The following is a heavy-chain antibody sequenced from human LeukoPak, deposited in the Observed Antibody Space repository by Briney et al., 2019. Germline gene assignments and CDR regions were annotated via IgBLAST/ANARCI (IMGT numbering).Heavy chain of an antibody. CDR3: ARGEAVYAVAEYYFDY. V-gene: IGHV3-74*01. CDR2: INSDGSST. CDR1: GFTFSSYW. D-gene: IGHD6-19*01. J-gene: IGHJ4*02. Sequence: GGSLRLSCAASGFTFSSYWMHWVRQAPGKGLVWVSGINSDGSSTSYADSVKGRFTISRDNAKNTLYLQMNSLRAEDTAVYYCARGEAVYAVAEYYFDYWGQGTLVTVSS.